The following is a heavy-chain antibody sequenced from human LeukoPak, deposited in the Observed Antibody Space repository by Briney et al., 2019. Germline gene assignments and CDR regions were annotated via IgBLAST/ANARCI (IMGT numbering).Heavy chain of an antibody. J-gene: IGHJ4*02. D-gene: IGHD6-13*01. CDR1: GFTFSSYE. V-gene: IGHV3-48*03. CDR3: ARVGALSSSWLLY. Sequence: PGGSLRLSCAASGFTFSSYEMNCVRQAPGKGLEWVSSISRSATTIYYADSVKGRFTISIDNAKNSLYLQINSLRAEDTAVYFCARVGALSSSWLLYWGQGTLVTVSS. CDR2: ISRSATTI.